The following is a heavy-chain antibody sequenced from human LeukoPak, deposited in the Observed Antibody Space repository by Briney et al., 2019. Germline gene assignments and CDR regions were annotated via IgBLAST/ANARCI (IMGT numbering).Heavy chain of an antibody. CDR1: GYLFTSYW. V-gene: IGHV5-51*01. Sequence: GESLKISCKGSGYLFTSYWIAWVRQMPGKGLEWMGIIYPADSDTRYSPSFQGQVTISADKSISTAFLRWTSLKASDTAIYYCARGRGTGSPIGPRYFDLWGRGTLVTVSS. CDR3: ARGRGTGSPIGPRYFDL. J-gene: IGHJ2*01. CDR2: IYPADSDT. D-gene: IGHD3-10*01.